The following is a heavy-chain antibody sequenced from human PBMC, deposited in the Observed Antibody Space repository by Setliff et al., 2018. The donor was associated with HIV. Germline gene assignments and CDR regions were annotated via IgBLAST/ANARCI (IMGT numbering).Heavy chain of an antibody. Sequence: GGSLRLSCAATGFTFSNDYMSWVRQAPGRGLEWVSVIHSGGSTYYADSLKGRFTISRDTSKNTLYLQMNSLRAEDTAVYYCARRVYCSSTTCFDSWGQGTLVTVSS. D-gene: IGHD2-2*01. V-gene: IGHV3-66*04. CDR2: IHSGGST. J-gene: IGHJ4*02. CDR1: GFTFSNDY. CDR3: ARRVYCSSTTCFDS.